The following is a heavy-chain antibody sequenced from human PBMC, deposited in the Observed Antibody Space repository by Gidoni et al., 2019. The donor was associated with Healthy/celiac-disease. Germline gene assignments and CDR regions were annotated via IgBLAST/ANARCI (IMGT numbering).Heavy chain of an antibody. D-gene: IGHD6-19*01. J-gene: IGHJ4*02. CDR3: AKDHLAVAGRGGFFDY. CDR1: GFTFADYA. V-gene: IGHV3-9*01. CDR2: IRWNSGSI. Sequence: EVQLVESGGGLVQPGRSLRLSCAASGFTFADYAMHWVRQAPGKGLEWVSGIRWNSGSIGYADSVKGRFTISRDNAKNSLYLQMNSLRAEDTALYYCAKDHLAVAGRGGFFDYWGQGTLVTVSS.